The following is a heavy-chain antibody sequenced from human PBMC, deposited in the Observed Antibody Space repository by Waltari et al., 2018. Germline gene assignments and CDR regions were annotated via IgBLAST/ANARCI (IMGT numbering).Heavy chain of an antibody. J-gene: IGHJ4*02. CDR2: IYSGGST. D-gene: IGHD3-10*01. Sequence: EVQLVETGGGLIQPGGSLRLSCAASGFTVSSNYMSWVRQAPGKGLEWVSVIYSGGSTYYADSVKGRFTISRDNSKNTLYLQMNSLRAEDTAVYYCARGVAGWFGELLDYWGQGTLVTVSS. CDR3: ARGVAGWFGELLDY. V-gene: IGHV3-53*02. CDR1: GFTVSSNY.